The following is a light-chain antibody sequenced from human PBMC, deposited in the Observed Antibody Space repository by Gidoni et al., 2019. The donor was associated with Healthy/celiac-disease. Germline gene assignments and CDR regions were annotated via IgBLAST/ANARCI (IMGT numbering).Light chain of an antibody. CDR2: GTS. CDR3: QSYDSSLSGWV. Sequence: QSVMTQPPPVSGAPGQRGTISCTGSSSNIGAGYDVHWYQQLPGTAPKLLIYGTSNRPSGVPDRFSGSKSGTSASLALTGLQAEDEADYYCQSYDSSLSGWVFGGGTKLTVL. J-gene: IGLJ3*02. V-gene: IGLV1-40*01. CDR1: SSNIGAGYD.